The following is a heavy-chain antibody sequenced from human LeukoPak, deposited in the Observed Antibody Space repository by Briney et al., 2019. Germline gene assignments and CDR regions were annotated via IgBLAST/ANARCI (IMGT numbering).Heavy chain of an antibody. CDR3: ARGSYYDILTGYFVPFDY. V-gene: IGHV4-59*01. CDR1: GGSISSYY. CDR2: IYYSGST. D-gene: IGHD3-9*01. Sequence: PSETLSLTCTVSGGSISSYYWSWIRQPPGKGLEWIGYIYYSGSTNYNPSLKSRVTISVDTSKNQFSLKLSSVTAADTAVYYCARGSYYDILTGYFVPFDYWGQGTLVTVSS. J-gene: IGHJ4*02.